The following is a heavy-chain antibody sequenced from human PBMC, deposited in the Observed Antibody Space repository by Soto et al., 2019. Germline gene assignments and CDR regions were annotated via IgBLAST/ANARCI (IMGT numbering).Heavy chain of an antibody. Sequence: SETLSLTCTVSGGSISSGGYYWSWIRQHPGKGLEWIGYIYYSGSTYYNPSLKSRVTISIDTSKNQFSLKLSSVTAADTAAYYCARGVRPPYYDSSGYYSASGQGTLVTVSS. D-gene: IGHD3-22*01. CDR2: IYYSGST. V-gene: IGHV4-31*03. CDR1: GGSISSGGYY. CDR3: ARGVRPPYYDSSGYYSA. J-gene: IGHJ5*02.